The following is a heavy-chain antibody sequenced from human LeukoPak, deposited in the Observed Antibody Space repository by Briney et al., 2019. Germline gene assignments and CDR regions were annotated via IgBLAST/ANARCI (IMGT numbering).Heavy chain of an antibody. D-gene: IGHD6-13*01. Sequence: GGSLRLSCAASGFTFSSYSINWVRQAPGKGLEWVSSITSSSSYICYADSVKGRFTISRDNAKNSLYLQMNSLRVDDTAVYYCARGRYSSTWSPSEYWGQGTLVTVSS. CDR3: ARGRYSSTWSPSEY. J-gene: IGHJ4*02. V-gene: IGHV3-21*01. CDR2: ITSSSSYI. CDR1: GFTFSSYS.